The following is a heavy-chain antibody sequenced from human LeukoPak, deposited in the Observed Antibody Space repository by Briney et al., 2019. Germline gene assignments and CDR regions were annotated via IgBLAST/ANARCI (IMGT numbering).Heavy chain of an antibody. Sequence: PSQTLSLTCTVSGGSISSGDYYWSWIRQPPGKGLEWIGYIYYSGSTYYNPSLKSRVTISVDTSKNQFSLKLSSVTAADTAVYYCARKDFTAEEYDYVWGSYRYDNAFDIWGQGTMVTVSS. J-gene: IGHJ3*02. V-gene: IGHV4-30-4*01. D-gene: IGHD3-16*02. CDR1: GGSISSGDYY. CDR2: IYYSGST. CDR3: ARKDFTAEEYDYVWGSYRYDNAFDI.